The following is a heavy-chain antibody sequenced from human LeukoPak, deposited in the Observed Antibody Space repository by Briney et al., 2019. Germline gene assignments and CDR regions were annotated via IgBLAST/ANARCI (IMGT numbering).Heavy chain of an antibody. D-gene: IGHD3-22*01. J-gene: IGHJ4*02. Sequence: GASVKVSCKASGYTFTGYYMHWVRQAPGQGLEWMGIINPNRGSTSYAQKFQGIVTMTRDMSTSTVYMELSSLRSEDTAVYYCATGGHVRVYDSSAYYGHYWGQGTLVTVSS. CDR1: GYTFTGYY. V-gene: IGHV1-46*01. CDR3: ATGGHVRVYDSSAYYGHY. CDR2: INPNRGST.